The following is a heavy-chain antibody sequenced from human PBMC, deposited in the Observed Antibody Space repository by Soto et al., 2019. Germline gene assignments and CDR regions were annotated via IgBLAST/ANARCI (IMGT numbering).Heavy chain of an antibody. CDR2: ISGYNGDT. Sequence: QGQLVQSGPEVKKPGASVKVSCKASGYTFSRYGISWVRQAPVHGLEWMGWISGYNGDTKYAQKVQGRVTMTIDTSTYTAYMELRSLTSDDTAIYYCAKNGQPPYYYYGMDVWGQGTTVTVSS. J-gene: IGHJ6*02. V-gene: IGHV1-18*01. CDR3: AKNGQPPYYYYGMDV. D-gene: IGHD2-8*01. CDR1: GYTFSRYG.